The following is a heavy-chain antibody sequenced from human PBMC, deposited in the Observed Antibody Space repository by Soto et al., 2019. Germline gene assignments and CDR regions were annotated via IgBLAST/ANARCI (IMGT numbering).Heavy chain of an antibody. CDR2: IVVGSGNT. J-gene: IGHJ4*02. CDR1: GFTFTSSA. CDR3: AALGPSSSWIDY. V-gene: IGHV1-58*01. Sequence: SVKVSCKASGFTFTSSAVQWVRQARGQRLEWIGWIVVGSGNTNYAQKFQERVTITRDMSTSTAYMELSSLRSEDTAVYYCAALGPSSSWIDYWGQGTLVTVS. D-gene: IGHD6-13*01.